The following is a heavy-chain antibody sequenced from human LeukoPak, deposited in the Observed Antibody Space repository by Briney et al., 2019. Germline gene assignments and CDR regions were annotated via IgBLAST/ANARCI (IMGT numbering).Heavy chain of an antibody. CDR1: GYTFTVYY. J-gene: IGHJ4*02. CDR3: ARVGIAVAGTLFDY. Sequence: ASVKVSFEASGYTFTVYYMHWVRQAPGQGLEWMGWINPNSGGTNYAQKFQGRVTMTRDTSISTAYMELSRLRSDDTAVYYCARVGIAVAGTLFDYWGQGTLVTVSS. CDR2: INPNSGGT. D-gene: IGHD6-19*01. V-gene: IGHV1-2*02.